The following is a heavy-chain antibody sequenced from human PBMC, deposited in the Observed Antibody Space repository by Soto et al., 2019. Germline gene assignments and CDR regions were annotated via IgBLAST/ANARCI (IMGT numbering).Heavy chain of an antibody. CDR2: IIPIFGTA. Sequence: RASVKVSCKASGGTFSSYAISWVRQAPGQGLEWMGGIIPIFGTANYAQKFQGRVTITADKSTSTAYMELSSLRAEDTAVYYCAKDGATSGWYYFDYWGQGTLVTVSS. J-gene: IGHJ4*02. V-gene: IGHV1-69*06. CDR1: GGTFSSYA. D-gene: IGHD6-19*01. CDR3: AKDGATSGWYYFDY.